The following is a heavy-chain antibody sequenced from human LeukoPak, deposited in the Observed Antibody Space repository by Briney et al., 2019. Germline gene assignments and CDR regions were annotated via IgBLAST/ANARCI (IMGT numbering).Heavy chain of an antibody. V-gene: IGHV3-23*01. D-gene: IGHD6-13*01. CDR2: ISGSGGTT. CDR1: GFPFSSYA. J-gene: IGHJ1*01. CDR3: AKWGQVEAGGFQN. Sequence: PGGSLRLSCAASGFPFSSYAMSWVRQAPGKGLEWVSTISGSGGTTHYADSVKGRFTISRDNSKHTLYLQMNSLRAEDTAAYYCAKWGQVEAGGFQNWGQGTPVTVSS.